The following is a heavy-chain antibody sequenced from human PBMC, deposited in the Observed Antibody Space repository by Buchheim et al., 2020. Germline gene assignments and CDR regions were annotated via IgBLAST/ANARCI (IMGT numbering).Heavy chain of an antibody. J-gene: IGHJ2*01. CDR2: IYYSGST. CDR1: GGSISSSSYY. V-gene: IGHV4-39*01. CDR3: AKGRGIAAADDYWYFDL. Sequence: QLQLQESGPGLVKPSETLSLTCTVSGGSISSSSYYWGWIRQPPGKGLEWIGSIYYSGSTYYNPSLKSRVTISVDTSKNQFSLKLSSVTAADTAVYYCAKGRGIAAADDYWYFDLWGRGTL. D-gene: IGHD6-13*01.